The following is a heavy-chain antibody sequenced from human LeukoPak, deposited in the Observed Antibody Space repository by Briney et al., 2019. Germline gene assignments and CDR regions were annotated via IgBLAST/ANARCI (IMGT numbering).Heavy chain of an antibody. J-gene: IGHJ3*02. CDR1: GGSISSGSYY. V-gene: IGHV4-61*02. CDR2: IYTSGST. D-gene: IGHD5-24*01. Sequence: SQTLSLTCTVSGGSISSGSYYWSWLRQPAGKGLEWIGRIYTSGSTNYNPSLKSRVTISVDTSKNQFSLKLSSVTAADTAVYYCARDRGDGYNLNAFDIWGQGTMVTVSS. CDR3: ARDRGDGYNLNAFDI.